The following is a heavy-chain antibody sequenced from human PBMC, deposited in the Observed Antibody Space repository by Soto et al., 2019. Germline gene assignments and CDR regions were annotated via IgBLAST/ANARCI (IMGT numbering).Heavy chain of an antibody. D-gene: IGHD4-17*01. J-gene: IGHJ6*02. CDR3: ARHGVDYGDYASYYYYGMDV. CDR1: GGSISSSTYY. CDR2: IYFSGSA. V-gene: IGHV4-39*01. Sequence: SETLSLTCTVSGGSISSSTYYWGWIRQPPGKGLEWIGMIYFSGSAYYNPSLKSRVTISIDTSKNQFSLRLSSVTAADTAVYYCARHGVDYGDYASYYYYGMDVWGRGTTVTVSS.